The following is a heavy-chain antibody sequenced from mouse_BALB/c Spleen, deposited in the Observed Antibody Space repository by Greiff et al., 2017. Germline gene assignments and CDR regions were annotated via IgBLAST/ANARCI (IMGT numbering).Heavy chain of an antibody. CDR3: TSGYERYELYSMDD. Sequence: QVQLQQPGAELVKPGASVKLSCKASGYTFTSYYMYWVKQRPGQGLEWIGGINPSNGGTNFNEKFKSKATLTVDKSSSTAYMQLSSLTSEDSAVYYGTSGYERYELYSMDDGGQGTTLTGAS. CDR1: GYTFTSYY. J-gene: IGHJ4*01. CDR2: INPSNGGT. D-gene: IGHD2-14*01. V-gene: IGHV1S81*02.